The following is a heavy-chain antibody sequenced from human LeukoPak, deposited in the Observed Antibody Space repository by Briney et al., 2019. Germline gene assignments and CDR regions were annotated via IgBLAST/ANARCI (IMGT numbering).Heavy chain of an antibody. V-gene: IGHV3-23*01. D-gene: IGHD3-10*01. J-gene: IGHJ4*02. CDR3: AKVGVRINSGDY. Sequence: GGSLRLSCATSGLAVSTSVIYWFRQAPGKGLEWVSDIKGPHAQPSYADSVKGRFSISRDDSKNTVYLEMNSLRGEDTALYYCAKVGVRINSGDYWGQGTLVTVSS. CDR1: GLAVSTSV. CDR2: IKGPHAQP.